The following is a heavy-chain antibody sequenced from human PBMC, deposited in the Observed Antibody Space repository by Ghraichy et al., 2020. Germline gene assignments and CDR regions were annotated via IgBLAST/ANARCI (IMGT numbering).Heavy chain of an antibody. V-gene: IGHV1-46*01. Sequence: ASVKVSCKASGYTFTIYHIHWFRQAPGQGLEWMGIINPSGVNATYAQKFQDRVTMTSDTSTSTVYMELSGLKSDDSAVYFCARGRTVSTFIYFAWFDPWGQGTLVTVSS. CDR3: ARGRTVSTFIYFAWFDP. CDR1: GYTFTIYH. CDR2: INPSGVNA. J-gene: IGHJ5*02. D-gene: IGHD5/OR15-5a*01.